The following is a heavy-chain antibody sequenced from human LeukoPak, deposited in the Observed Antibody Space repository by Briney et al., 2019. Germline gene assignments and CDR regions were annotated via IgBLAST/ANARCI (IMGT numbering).Heavy chain of an antibody. V-gene: IGHV3-21*04. J-gene: IGHJ3*02. D-gene: IGHD2-21*01. Sequence: PGGSLRLSCAASGFTFSSNSMNWVRQAPGKGLEWVSCISSSSNFIYYADSVKGRFTISRDNAKNSLYLQMNSLRAEDTALYYCAKDIGALFRAFDIWGQGTMVTVSS. CDR2: ISSSSNFI. CDR1: GFTFSSNS. CDR3: AKDIGALFRAFDI.